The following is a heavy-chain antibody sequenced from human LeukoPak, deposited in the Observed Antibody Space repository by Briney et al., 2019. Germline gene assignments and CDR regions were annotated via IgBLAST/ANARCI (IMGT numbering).Heavy chain of an antibody. CDR3: ATNSEMTTVTTFDC. CDR2: ISGSGGST. CDR1: GFTFSSYA. V-gene: IGHV3-23*01. J-gene: IGHJ4*01. D-gene: IGHD4-17*01. Sequence: GGSLSLPCAASGFTFSSYAMSWVRQAPGKGLEWVSAISGSGGSTYYADSAKGRFTISRDNSKNTLYLQMNSLRAEDTAVYYCATNSEMTTVTTFDCWGPRTLVTVS.